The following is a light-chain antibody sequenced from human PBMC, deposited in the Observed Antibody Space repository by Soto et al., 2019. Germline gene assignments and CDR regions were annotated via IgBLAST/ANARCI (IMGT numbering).Light chain of an antibody. V-gene: IGKV1-9*01. CDR3: QQLLSYPIT. Sequence: GDRFTITCRASQGISSYLAWYQQKPGKAPKLLIYAASTLQSGVPLRFSGSGSGTSFTLTISSLQPEDFATYYCQQLLSYPITFGQGTRLEIK. CDR1: QGISSY. J-gene: IGKJ5*01. CDR2: AAS.